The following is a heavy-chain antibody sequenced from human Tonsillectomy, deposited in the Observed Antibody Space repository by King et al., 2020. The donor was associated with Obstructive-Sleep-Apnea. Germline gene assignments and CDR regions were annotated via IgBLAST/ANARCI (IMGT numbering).Heavy chain of an antibody. J-gene: IGHJ4*02. Sequence: VQLVQSGAEVKKPGASVKVSCKASGYTFTSYAMHWVRQAPGQRLEWRGWINAGNGNTKYSQKFQGRVTITRDTSASTAYMELSSLRSEDTAVYYCARADYGGLYYFDYWGQGTLVTVSS. CDR1: GYTFTSYA. CDR3: ARADYGGLYYFDY. V-gene: IGHV1-3*01. CDR2: INAGNGNT. D-gene: IGHD4-23*01.